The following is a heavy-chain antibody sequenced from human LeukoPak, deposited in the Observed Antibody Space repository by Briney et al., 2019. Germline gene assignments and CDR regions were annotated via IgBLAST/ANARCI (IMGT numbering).Heavy chain of an antibody. D-gene: IGHD6-13*01. CDR2: ISSSGNYI. J-gene: IGHJ5*02. Sequence: GGSLRLSCAASGFMFSSYSMNWVRQAPGKGLEWISSISSSGNYIYYADSVKGRFTISRDNAKNSLFLQMNSLRAEDTAVYYCAKRVSSSQYNWFDPRGQGTLVSVSS. CDR3: AKRVSSSQYNWFDP. CDR1: GFMFSSYS. V-gene: IGHV3-21*01.